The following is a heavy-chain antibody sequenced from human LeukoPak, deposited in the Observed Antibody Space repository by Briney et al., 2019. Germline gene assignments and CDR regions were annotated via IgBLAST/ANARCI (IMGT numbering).Heavy chain of an antibody. CDR1: GFTFSNYY. J-gene: IGHJ4*02. CDR3: ARSDYDYVWGSYRGRIAPLDY. D-gene: IGHD3-16*02. Sequence: PGGSLRLSCAASGFTFSNYYMSWIRQAPGKGLECISYIGNSGSSMNYADSVKGRFTISRDNAKNSLYLQMNSLRAEDTAVYYCARSDYDYVWGSYRGRIAPLDYWGQGTLVTVSS. CDR2: IGNSGSSM. V-gene: IGHV3-11*01.